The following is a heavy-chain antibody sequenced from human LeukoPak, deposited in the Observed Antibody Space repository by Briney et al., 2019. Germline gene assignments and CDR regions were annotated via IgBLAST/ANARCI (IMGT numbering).Heavy chain of an antibody. CDR1: GFTFDDYA. D-gene: IGHD3-3*01. V-gene: IGHV3-9*01. Sequence: GGSLRLSCAASGFTFDDYAMHWVRQAPGKGLEWVSGISWNSGSIGYADSVKGRFTISRDNSKNTLYLQMNSLRAEDTAVYYCAKDLSPMGYDFWSGYSNWGQGTLVTVSS. J-gene: IGHJ4*02. CDR2: ISWNSGSI. CDR3: AKDLSPMGYDFWSGYSN.